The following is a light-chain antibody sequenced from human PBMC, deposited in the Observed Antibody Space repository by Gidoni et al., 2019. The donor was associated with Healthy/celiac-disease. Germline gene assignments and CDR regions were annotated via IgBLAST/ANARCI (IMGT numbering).Light chain of an antibody. J-gene: IGKJ4*01. CDR3: QKYDNLTPHT. CDR1: QDISNY. CDR2: DAS. Sequence: DIQITPSPSSLSASVGDTVTITCQASQDISNYLNWYQQKPGKAPKLLIYDASNLETGVPSRMSRSRAGRDYTITNSSRQHEDIATYYCQKYDNLTPHTFGGXTKVEIK. V-gene: IGKV1-33*01.